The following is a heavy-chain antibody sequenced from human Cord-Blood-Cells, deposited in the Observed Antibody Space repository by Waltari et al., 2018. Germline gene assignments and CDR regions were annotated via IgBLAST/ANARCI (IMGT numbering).Heavy chain of an antibody. CDR1: GGTFSSYT. D-gene: IGHD5-12*01. CDR2: IIPILGIA. J-gene: IGHJ4*02. CDR3: ARDLAVGYSGYGFDY. V-gene: IGHV1-69*08. Sequence: QVQLVQSGAELKKPGSSVKVSCKASGGTFSSYTISWVRQAPGQGLEWMGRIIPILGIANYAQKFQGRVTITADKSTSTAYMELSSLRSEDTAVYYCARDLAVGYSGYGFDYWGQGTLVTVSS.